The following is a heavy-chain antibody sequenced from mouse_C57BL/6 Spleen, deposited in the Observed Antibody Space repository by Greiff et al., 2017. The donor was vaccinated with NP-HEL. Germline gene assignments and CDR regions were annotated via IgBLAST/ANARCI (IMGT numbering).Heavy chain of an antibody. J-gene: IGHJ2*01. D-gene: IGHD2-3*01. Sequence: VQLQQPGTELVKPGASVKLSCKASGYTFTSYWMHWVKQRPGQGLEWIGNINPSNGGTNYNEKFKSKATLTVAKSSSQAYMQLRSLTSEDSAVYYCARSQTIGGDGYSYFDYWGQGTTLTVSS. CDR2: INPSNGGT. CDR3: ARSQTIGGDGYSYFDY. V-gene: IGHV1-53*01. CDR1: GYTFTSYW.